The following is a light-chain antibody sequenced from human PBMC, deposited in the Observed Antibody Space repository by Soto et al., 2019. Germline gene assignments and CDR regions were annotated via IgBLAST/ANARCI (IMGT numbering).Light chain of an antibody. CDR1: QSVSSSY. J-gene: IGKJ4*01. Sequence: EIVLTQSPGTLSLSPGERATLSCRASQSVSSSYLAWYQHKPGQTPRLLIYDTSTRATGIPARFSGSGSGTEFTLTISSLQSEDFAVYYCQQYNNWPPLTFGGGTKVDIK. CDR3: QQYNNWPPLT. CDR2: DTS. V-gene: IGKV3-15*01.